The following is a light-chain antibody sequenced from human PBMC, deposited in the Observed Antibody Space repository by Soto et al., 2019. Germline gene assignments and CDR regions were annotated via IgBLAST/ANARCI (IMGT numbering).Light chain of an antibody. J-gene: IGLJ3*02. CDR3: SSYTSNITWV. CDR1: SSDVGGYKY. V-gene: IGLV2-14*01. CDR2: EVN. Sequence: QSALTQPASVSGSPGQSITISCTGTSSDVGGYKYVSWYQQHPGKAPKVMIYEVNNRPSGVSNRFSGSKSGNTASLTISGLQTEDEADYYCSSYTSNITWVFGGGTKLTVL.